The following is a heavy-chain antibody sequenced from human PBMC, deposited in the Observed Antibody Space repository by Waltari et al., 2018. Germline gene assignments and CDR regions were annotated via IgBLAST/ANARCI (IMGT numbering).Heavy chain of an antibody. CDR3: ARPGKMRAAAGIDY. J-gene: IGHJ4*02. D-gene: IGHD6-13*01. V-gene: IGHV4-39*01. Sequence: QLQLQESGPGLVKPSETLSLTCTVSGGSISSSSYYLGWIRQPPGKGLEWIGSIYYSGSTYYNPSLKSRVTISVDTSKNQFSLKLSSVTAADTAVYYCARPGKMRAAAGIDYWGQGTLVTVSS. CDR2: IYYSGST. CDR1: GGSISSSSYY.